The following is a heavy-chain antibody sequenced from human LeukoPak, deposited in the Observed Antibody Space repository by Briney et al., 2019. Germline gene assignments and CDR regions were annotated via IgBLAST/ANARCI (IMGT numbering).Heavy chain of an antibody. J-gene: IGHJ4*02. D-gene: IGHD3-22*01. Sequence: PGGSLSLSCAASGFTFSNYWMNWVRQAPGKGLEWVANIKQDGSEKYYVDSVKGRFTISRDNAKNSLYLQMNSLRAEDTAMYYCAREPDSSGYYFDYWGQGTLVTVSS. CDR2: IKQDGSEK. CDR3: AREPDSSGYYFDY. V-gene: IGHV3-7*01. CDR1: GFTFSNYW.